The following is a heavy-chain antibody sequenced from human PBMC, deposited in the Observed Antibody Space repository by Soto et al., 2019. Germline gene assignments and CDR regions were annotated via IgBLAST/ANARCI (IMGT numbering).Heavy chain of an antibody. CDR2: IYYRGNT. D-gene: IGHD3-9*01. V-gene: IGHV4-61*01. CDR1: GGSVSSGTYY. J-gene: IGHJ4*02. CDR3: ARHPGYYDVLTGYSTYYFDS. Sequence: PSETLSLTCTVSGGSVSSGTYYWNWIRQPPQKGLEWIGYIYYRGNTDYNPSFKSRVTISVDTSKNQFSLRLSSVTAADTAVYYCARHPGYYDVLTGYSTYYFDSWGQGALVTVSS.